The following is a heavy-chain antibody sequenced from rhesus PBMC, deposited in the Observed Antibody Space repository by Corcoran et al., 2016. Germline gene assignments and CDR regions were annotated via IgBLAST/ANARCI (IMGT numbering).Heavy chain of an antibody. CDR3: ARYPRTSGWYHFDY. D-gene: IGHD6-31*01. CDR1: GGSTSGGYG. J-gene: IGHJ4*01. V-gene: IGHV4S7*01. CDR2: IFGSIWST. Sequence: QVQLQESGPGLVKPSETLSLTCAVSGGSTSGGYGWSRIRQPPGKGLGWVGHIFGSIWSTYYNPSLKSRVTISTDTSKNQFSLKLSSVTAADTAVYYCARYPRTSGWYHFDYWGQGVLVTVSS.